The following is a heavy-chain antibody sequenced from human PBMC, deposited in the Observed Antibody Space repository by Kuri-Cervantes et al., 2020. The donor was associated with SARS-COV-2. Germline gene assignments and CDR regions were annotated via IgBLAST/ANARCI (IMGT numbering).Heavy chain of an antibody. CDR2: IYHSGST. Sequence: LRLSCAVSGGSISSGGYSWSWIRQPPGKGLEWIGYIYHSGSTYYNPSLKSRVTISVDTSKNQFSLKLSSVTAADTAVYYCARETYAGYYGSGSYYNSHWFDPWGQGTLVTVSS. V-gene: IGHV4-30-2*05. D-gene: IGHD3-10*01. J-gene: IGHJ5*02. CDR3: ARETYAGYYGSGSYYNSHWFDP. CDR1: GGSISSGGYS.